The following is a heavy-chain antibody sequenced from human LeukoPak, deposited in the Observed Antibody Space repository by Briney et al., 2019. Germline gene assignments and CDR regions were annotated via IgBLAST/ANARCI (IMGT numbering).Heavy chain of an antibody. CDR3: RVATTYYYYMDV. D-gene: IGHD5-12*01. Sequence: SETLSLTCTVSGDSISNYYWSWIRQPAGKGLEWIGRIYTSGSTNYNPSLKSRVTMSVGTSKNQFSLKLSSVTAADTAVYYCRVATTYYYYMDVWGKGTTVTVSS. CDR2: IYTSGST. V-gene: IGHV4-4*07. CDR1: GDSISNYY. J-gene: IGHJ6*03.